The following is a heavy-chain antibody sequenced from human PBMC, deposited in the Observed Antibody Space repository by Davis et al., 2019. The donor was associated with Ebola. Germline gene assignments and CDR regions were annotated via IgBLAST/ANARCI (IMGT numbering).Heavy chain of an antibody. Sequence: GGSLRLSCAASGFTFSSYAMSWVRQAPGKGLEWVSAISGSGGSTYYADSVKGRFTISRDNAKNSLYLQMNSLRAEDTAVYYCARDYYYYGMDVWGQGTTVTVSS. CDR1: GFTFSSYA. CDR2: ISGSGGST. CDR3: ARDYYYYGMDV. J-gene: IGHJ6*02. V-gene: IGHV3-23*01.